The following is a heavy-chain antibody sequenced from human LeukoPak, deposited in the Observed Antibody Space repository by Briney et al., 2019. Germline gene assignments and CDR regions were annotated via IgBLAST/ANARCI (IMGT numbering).Heavy chain of an antibody. CDR1: GGSISSYY. D-gene: IGHD5-18*01. V-gene: IGHV4-59*01. CDR3: AIGLRGYSYGSTFDY. CDR2: IYYSGST. J-gene: IGHJ4*02. Sequence: SETLSLTCTVSGGSISSYYWSWLRQPPGKGLEWIGYIYYSGSTNYNPSLKSRVTISVDTSKNQFSLKLSSVTAADTAVYYCAIGLRGYSYGSTFDYWGQGTLVTVSS.